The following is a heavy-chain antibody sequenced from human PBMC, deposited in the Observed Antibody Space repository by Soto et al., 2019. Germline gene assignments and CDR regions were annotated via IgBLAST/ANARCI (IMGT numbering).Heavy chain of an antibody. Sequence: SETLSLTCTVSGGSISSYYWSWIRQPAGKGLEWIGRIYTSGSTNYNPSLKSRVTMSVDTSKNQFSLKLSSVTAADTAVYYCARDPEGNCSSTSCYTVDYWGQGTLVTVSS. CDR2: IYTSGST. J-gene: IGHJ4*02. CDR1: GGSISSYY. V-gene: IGHV4-4*07. D-gene: IGHD2-2*02. CDR3: ARDPEGNCSSTSCYTVDY.